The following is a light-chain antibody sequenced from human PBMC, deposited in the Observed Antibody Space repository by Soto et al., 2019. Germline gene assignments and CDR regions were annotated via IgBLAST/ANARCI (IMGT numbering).Light chain of an antibody. CDR3: QQYNDFPYT. V-gene: IGKV1-5*03. CDR1: QSIRTW. Sequence: DIQMTQSPSTLSASVGDSVTITCRASQSIRTWLAWYRQKPGKAPVLLIYKASSLQSGVPSRFSGSGSGTEFTLTISSLQPDDFATYYCQQYNDFPYTFGQGTKLEIK. J-gene: IGKJ2*01. CDR2: KAS.